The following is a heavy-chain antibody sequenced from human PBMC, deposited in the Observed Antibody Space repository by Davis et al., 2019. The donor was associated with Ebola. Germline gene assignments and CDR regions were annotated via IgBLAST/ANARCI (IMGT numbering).Heavy chain of an antibody. V-gene: IGHV3-21*04. D-gene: IGHD2-2*02. CDR1: GFTFSSYS. Sequence: GESLKISCAASGFTFSSYSMNWVRQAPGKGLEWVSSISSSSSYIYYADSVKGRFTISRDNAKNSLYLQMNSLRTEDTALYYCAKDIHGMDVWGQGTTVTVSS. CDR3: AKDIHGMDV. CDR2: ISSSSSYI. J-gene: IGHJ6*02.